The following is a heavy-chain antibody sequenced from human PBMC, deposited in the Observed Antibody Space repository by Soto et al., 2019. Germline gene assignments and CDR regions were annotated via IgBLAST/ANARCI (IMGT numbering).Heavy chain of an antibody. J-gene: IGHJ4*02. CDR1: GFTFSGFD. Sequence: PGGSLRLSCEASGFTFSGFDMHWVRQPTGKGLEWVSRINPDGSATNYADSVKGRFTISRDNAKNTLYLQMNSLRAEDTAVFYCGRGGSDSPMAPGYWGQGTLVTVS. D-gene: IGHD5-18*01. V-gene: IGHV3-74*01. CDR3: GRGGSDSPMAPGY. CDR2: INPDGSAT.